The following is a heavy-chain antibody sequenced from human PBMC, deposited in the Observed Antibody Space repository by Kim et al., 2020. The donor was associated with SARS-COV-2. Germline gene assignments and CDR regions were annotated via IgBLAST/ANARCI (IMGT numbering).Heavy chain of an antibody. CDR1: GGSISSYY. CDR2: IYYSGST. D-gene: IGHD3-3*01. Sequence: SETLSLTCTVSGGSISSYYWSWIRQPPGKGLEWIGYIYYSGSTNHNPSLKSRVTISVDTSKNQFSLKLSSVTAADTAVYYCARHQKLTIFGVVIIQNFDYWAREPWSPSPQ. J-gene: IGHJ4*02. V-gene: IGHV4-59*08. CDR3: ARHQKLTIFGVVIIQNFDY.